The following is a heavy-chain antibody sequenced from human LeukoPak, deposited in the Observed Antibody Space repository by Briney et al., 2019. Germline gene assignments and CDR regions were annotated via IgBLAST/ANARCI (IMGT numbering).Heavy chain of an antibody. CDR3: ARGRGRDGYNPY. Sequence: SETLSLTCTVSGGSVSSGYHYWSWIRQPPGKALEWIGYIYDSGVTDYNPSLKSRVTISVDASKNQFSLKLSSVTAADTAVYYCARGRGRDGYNPYWGQGTLVTVSS. D-gene: IGHD5-24*01. CDR1: GGSVSSGYHY. V-gene: IGHV4-61*01. J-gene: IGHJ4*02. CDR2: IYDSGVT.